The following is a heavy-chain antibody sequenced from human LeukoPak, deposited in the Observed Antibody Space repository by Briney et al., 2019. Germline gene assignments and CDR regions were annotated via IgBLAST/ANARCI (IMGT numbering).Heavy chain of an antibody. V-gene: IGHV1-69*04. Sequence: SVKVSCKAFGGTFSSYAISWVRQAPGQGLEWMGRIIPILGIANYAQKFQGRVTITADKSTSTAYMELSSLRSEDTAVYFCARVDGSPDYWGQGTLVTVSS. J-gene: IGHJ4*02. CDR1: GGTFSSYA. CDR2: IIPILGIA. CDR3: ARVDGSPDY. D-gene: IGHD2-15*01.